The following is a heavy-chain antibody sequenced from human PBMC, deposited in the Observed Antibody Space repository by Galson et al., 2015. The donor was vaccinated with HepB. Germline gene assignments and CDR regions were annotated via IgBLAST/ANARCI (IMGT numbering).Heavy chain of an antibody. CDR2: ISYDGSNK. CDR3: ARDIVPYCTNGVCPEGMDV. Sequence: SLRLSCAASGFTFSSDWMIWVRQAPGKGLEWVAVISYDGSNKYYADSVKGRFTISRDNSKNTLYLQMNSLRAEDAAVYYCARDIVPYCTNGVCPEGMDVWGQGTTVTVSS. D-gene: IGHD2-8*01. V-gene: IGHV3-30-3*01. J-gene: IGHJ6*02. CDR1: GFTFSSDW.